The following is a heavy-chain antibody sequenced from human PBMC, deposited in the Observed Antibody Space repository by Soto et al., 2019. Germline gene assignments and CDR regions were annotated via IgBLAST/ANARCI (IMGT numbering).Heavy chain of an antibody. CDR2: IYYSGAT. CDR3: ARLSPMAFADGAWYYSMDV. J-gene: IGHJ6*02. Sequence: SETLSLTCSVSGGSVSSATYYWSWIRRPPGKELEWVGYIYYSGATNHNPSLTSRVSISLDTSRNQVSLKLSFVSAADTAVYYCARLSPMAFADGAWYYSMDVWGLGTTVTVSS. D-gene: IGHD3-10*01. CDR1: GGSVSSATYY. V-gene: IGHV4-61*01.